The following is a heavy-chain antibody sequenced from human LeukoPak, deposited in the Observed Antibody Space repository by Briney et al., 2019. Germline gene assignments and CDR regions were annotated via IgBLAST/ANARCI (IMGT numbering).Heavy chain of an antibody. J-gene: IGHJ5*02. Sequence: PSETLSLTCTVSGDSINSYYWSWIRQPPGKGLEWIGYIYYSGSTNYNPSLKSRVTISVDTSKNQFSLKLSSVTAADTAVYYCARHDDGGYDRWFDPWGQGTLVTVSS. V-gene: IGHV4-59*08. D-gene: IGHD5-12*01. CDR1: GDSINSYY. CDR2: IYYSGST. CDR3: ARHDDGGYDRWFDP.